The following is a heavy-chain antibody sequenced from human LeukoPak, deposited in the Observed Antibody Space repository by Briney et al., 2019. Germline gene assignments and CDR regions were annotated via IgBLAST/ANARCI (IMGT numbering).Heavy chain of an antibody. CDR3: ARDGGIAVAGSKNDAFDN. D-gene: IGHD6-19*01. Sequence: GRSLRLSCAASGFTFRSYTMQWVRQAPGKGLEWVAVISYDGGDKYYADSVKGRFTISRDNSKNTLYLQMNSLRAEDTAVYYCARDGGIAVAGSKNDAFDNWGQGTMVTVSS. CDR1: GFTFRSYT. CDR2: ISYDGGDK. J-gene: IGHJ3*02. V-gene: IGHV3-30*04.